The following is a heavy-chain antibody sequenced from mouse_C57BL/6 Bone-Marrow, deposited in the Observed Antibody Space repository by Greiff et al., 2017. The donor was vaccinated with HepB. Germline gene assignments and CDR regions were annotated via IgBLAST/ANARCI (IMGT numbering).Heavy chain of an antibody. CDR1: GYTFTSYW. CDR3: ARRGSSYYYAMDY. CDR2: IYPSDSET. Sequence: QVHVKQPGAELVRPGSSVKLSCKASGYTFTSYWMDWVKQRPGQGLEWIGNIYPSDSETHYNQKFKDKATLTVDKSSSTAYMQLSSLTSEDSAVYYCARRGSSYYYAMDYWGQGTSVTVSS. D-gene: IGHD1-1*01. J-gene: IGHJ4*01. V-gene: IGHV1-61*01.